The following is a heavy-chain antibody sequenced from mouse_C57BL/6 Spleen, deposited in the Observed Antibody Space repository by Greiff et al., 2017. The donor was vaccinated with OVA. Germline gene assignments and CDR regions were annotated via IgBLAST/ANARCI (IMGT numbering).Heavy chain of an antibody. CDR3: ARRGDPYSNHLYFDV. CDR1: GFSLTSYG. CDR2: IWGVGST. Sequence: VQLVESGPGLVAPSQSLSITCTVSGFSLTSYGVDWVRQSPGTGLEWLGVIWGVGSTNYNSALKSRLSISKDNSKSQVFLKMNSLQTDDTARYYGARRGDPYSNHLYFDVWGTGTTVTVSS. J-gene: IGHJ1*03. D-gene: IGHD2-5*01. V-gene: IGHV2-6*01.